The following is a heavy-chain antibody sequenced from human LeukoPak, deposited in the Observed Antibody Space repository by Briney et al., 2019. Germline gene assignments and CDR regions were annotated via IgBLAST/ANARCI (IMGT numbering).Heavy chain of an antibody. CDR3: ARGSGSGNYALGR. V-gene: IGHV1-69*04. Sequence: SVKVSCTAPEGTLSSYALGWVRQAPGQGLEWMGRIIPVLSLTNYEEKFRDRLTIIADKATSTAYMELTNLTSADTAVYFCARGSGSGNYALGRWGQGTLVTVSS. CDR2: IIPVLSLT. J-gene: IGHJ4*02. CDR1: EGTLSSYA. D-gene: IGHD3-10*01.